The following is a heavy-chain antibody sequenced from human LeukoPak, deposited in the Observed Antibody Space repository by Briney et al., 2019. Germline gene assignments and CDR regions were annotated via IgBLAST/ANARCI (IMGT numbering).Heavy chain of an antibody. V-gene: IGHV3-74*01. Sequence: GGSLRLSCSASGFTFSSYWMHGVRQVPGKGLVWVSRIKSDGGSTSYAHSVKGRFTISRDNVKNMLYLHMNSLRVEDTAVYYCAREVYSGSGNWFDRWGQGTLVTVSS. D-gene: IGHD3-10*01. CDR3: AREVYSGSGNWFDR. CDR2: IKSDGGST. J-gene: IGHJ5*02. CDR1: GFTFSSYW.